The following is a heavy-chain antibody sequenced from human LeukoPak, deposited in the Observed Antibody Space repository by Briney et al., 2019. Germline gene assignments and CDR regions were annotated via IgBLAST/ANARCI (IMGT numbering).Heavy chain of an antibody. CDR3: ARGGYARCGYSLNYYYAMDV. CDR2: IYNSGTT. V-gene: IGHV4-31*03. J-gene: IGHJ6*02. CDR1: GASTSSGGYY. Sequence: SETLSVTCTVFGASTSSGGYYCSWIRQHPGKGLEWLGYIYNSGTTYYNPSLKSRVTISVDTSKDQFSLKLTSVTAADTAVYHCARGGYARCGYSLNYYYAMDVWGQGTTVTVPS. D-gene: IGHD3-22*01.